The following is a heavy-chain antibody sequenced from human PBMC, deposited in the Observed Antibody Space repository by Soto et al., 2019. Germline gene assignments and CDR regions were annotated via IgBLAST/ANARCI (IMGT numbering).Heavy chain of an antibody. J-gene: IGHJ4*02. CDR3: AKRYYYENSGPWDY. CDR1: GFTFSSYA. D-gene: IGHD3-22*01. CDR2: IGGSGGST. V-gene: IGHV3-23*01. Sequence: EVHLLESGGGLVQPGGSLRLSCAASGFTFSSYAMSWVRQAPGKGPEWVSAIGGSGGSTYSADSVKGRFTISRDNSKNTLYLQMNSLRAEDTAVYYCAKRYYYENSGPWDYWGQGTRVTVSS.